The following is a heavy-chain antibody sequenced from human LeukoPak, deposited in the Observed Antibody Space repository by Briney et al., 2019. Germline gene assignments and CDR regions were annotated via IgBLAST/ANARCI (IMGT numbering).Heavy chain of an antibody. D-gene: IGHD3-22*01. CDR3: ATSRYYYDRGARRYYFDY. V-gene: IGHV1-18*01. Sequence: ASVKVSCKASGYTFTSYGISWVRQAPGQGLEWMGWISAYNGNTNYAQKLQGRVTMTTDTSTSTAYMELSSLRSEDTAVYYCATSRYYYDRGARRYYFDYWGQGTLVTVSS. CDR2: ISAYNGNT. CDR1: GYTFTSYG. J-gene: IGHJ4*02.